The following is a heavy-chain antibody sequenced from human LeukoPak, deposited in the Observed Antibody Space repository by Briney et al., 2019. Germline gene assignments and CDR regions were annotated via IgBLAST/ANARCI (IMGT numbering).Heavy chain of an antibody. J-gene: IGHJ6*04. V-gene: IGHV3-33*06. CDR1: GFTFSSYG. CDR3: AKEKTTFGVAPGLDV. CDR2: IWYDGSNK. D-gene: IGHD3-3*01. Sequence: GGSLRLSCAASGFTFSSYGMDWVRQAPGKGLEWVAVIWYDGSNKYYADSVKGRFTISRDNSKNTLYLQINSLRAEDTAVYYCAKEKTTFGVAPGLDVWGKGTTVTVSS.